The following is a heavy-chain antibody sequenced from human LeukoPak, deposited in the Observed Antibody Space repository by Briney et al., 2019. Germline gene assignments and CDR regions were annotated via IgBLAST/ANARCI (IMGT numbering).Heavy chain of an antibody. CDR2: IIPIFGTA. CDR1: GGTLSSYA. V-gene: IGHV1-69*06. CDR3: ARSRLYYYDSSGYYPSYYFDY. J-gene: IGHJ4*02. D-gene: IGHD3-22*01. Sequence: SVKVSCKASGGTLSSYAISWVRQAPGQGLEWMGGIIPIFGTANYAQKFQGRVTITADKSTSTAYMELSSLRSEDTAVYYCARSRLYYYDSSGYYPSYYFDYWGQGTLVTVSS.